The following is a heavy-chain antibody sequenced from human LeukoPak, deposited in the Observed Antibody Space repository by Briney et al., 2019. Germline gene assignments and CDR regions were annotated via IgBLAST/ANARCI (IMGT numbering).Heavy chain of an antibody. V-gene: IGHV1-2*02. CDR1: GYTFTGYY. CDR2: INPNSGGT. Sequence: GASVKVSCKASGYTFTGYYMHWVRQAPGQGLEWMGWINPNSGGTNYAQKFQGRVTMTRDTSISTAYMELSRLRSDDTAVYYCARSGWIAAADHAFDIWGQGTMVTVSS. CDR3: ARSGWIAAADHAFDI. D-gene: IGHD6-13*01. J-gene: IGHJ3*02.